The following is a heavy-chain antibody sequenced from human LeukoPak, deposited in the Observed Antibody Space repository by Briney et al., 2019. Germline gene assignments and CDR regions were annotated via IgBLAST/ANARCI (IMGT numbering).Heavy chain of an antibody. CDR2: ISSSSSYI. V-gene: IGHV3-21*01. CDR3: ASNYYYDSSGYYPFDY. Sequence: GGPLRLSCAASGFTFSSYSMNWVRQAPGKGLEWVSSISSSSSYIYYADSVKGRFTISRDNAKNSLYLQMNSLRAEDTAVYYCASNYYYDSSGYYPFDYWGQGTLVTVSS. CDR1: GFTFSSYS. D-gene: IGHD3-22*01. J-gene: IGHJ4*02.